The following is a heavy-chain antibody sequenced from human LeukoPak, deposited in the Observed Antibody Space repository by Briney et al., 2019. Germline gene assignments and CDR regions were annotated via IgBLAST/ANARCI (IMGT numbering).Heavy chain of an antibody. CDR3: AKVSDRDSSGYYWGFEY. V-gene: IGHV4-59*08. Sequence: PSETLSLTCTVSGASITSYHWSWIRQPPGKGLECIGYIYYSGSTNYNPSLKSRVTISVDTSRNQFSLKLTSVTAADTAVYYCAKVSDRDSSGYYWGFEYWGQGTLVTVSS. J-gene: IGHJ4*02. D-gene: IGHD3-22*01. CDR2: IYYSGST. CDR1: GASITSYH.